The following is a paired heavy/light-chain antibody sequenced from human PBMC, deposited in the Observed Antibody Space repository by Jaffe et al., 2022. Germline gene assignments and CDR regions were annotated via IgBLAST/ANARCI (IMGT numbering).Light chain of an antibody. Sequence: SSELTQDPAVSVALGQTVRITCQGDSLRSYYASWYQQKPGQAPVLVIYGKNNRPSGIPDRFSGSSSGNTASLTITGAQAEDEADYYCNSRDSSGNHPRAVFGGGTQLTVL. CDR1: SLRSYY. CDR2: GKN. CDR3: NSRDSSGNHPRAV. J-gene: IGLJ7*01. V-gene: IGLV3-19*01.
Heavy chain of an antibody. CDR2: IRSKAYGGTT. CDR3: TRDRYIRTTAMVPIKGGYYMDV. CDR1: GFTFGDYA. V-gene: IGHV3-49*04. J-gene: IGHJ6*03. Sequence: EVQLVESGGGLVQPGRSLRLSCTASGFTFGDYAMSWVRQAPGKGLEWVGFIRSKAYGGTTEYAASVKGRFTISRDDSKSIAYLQMNSLKTEDTAVYYCTRDRYIRTTAMVPIKGGYYMDVWGKGTTVTVSS. D-gene: IGHD5-18*01.